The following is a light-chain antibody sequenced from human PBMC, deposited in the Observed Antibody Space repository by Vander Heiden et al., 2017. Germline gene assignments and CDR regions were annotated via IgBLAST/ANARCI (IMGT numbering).Light chain of an antibody. Sequence: EIVLTQSPGTLSLSPGERATLSCRASQSVRSNYLAWYQQKPGQAPRLLIYCASSRATGIPDSFSGSGSGTDFTLTISRLEPEDFAVYYCQQDGSSPYAFGQGTKVDIK. J-gene: IGKJ2*01. CDR3: QQDGSSPYA. CDR2: CAS. CDR1: QSVRSNY. V-gene: IGKV3-20*01.